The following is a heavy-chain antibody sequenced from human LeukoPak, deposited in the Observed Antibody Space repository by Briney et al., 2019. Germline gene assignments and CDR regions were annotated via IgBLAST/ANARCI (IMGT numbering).Heavy chain of an antibody. V-gene: IGHV1-2*02. J-gene: IGHJ3*01. CDR1: GYTFTDYY. D-gene: IGHD3-22*01. Sequence: ASVKVSCKASGYTFTDYYVHWVRQAPGQGLEWMGWINPNSGGTNYAQKFQGRVTMTRDTSISTAYMELSRLRSDDTAVYYCARDQEAYYYDSSGYPLWGQGTMVTVSS. CDR2: INPNSGGT. CDR3: ARDQEAYYYDSSGYPL.